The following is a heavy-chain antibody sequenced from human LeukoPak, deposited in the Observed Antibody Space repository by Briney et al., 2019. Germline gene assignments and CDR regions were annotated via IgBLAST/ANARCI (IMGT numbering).Heavy chain of an antibody. CDR1: GFTFSSYG. CDR2: IWYDGSNK. J-gene: IGHJ4*02. D-gene: IGHD3-10*01. Sequence: GRSLRLSCAASGFTFSSYGMHWVRQAPGKGLEWVAVIWYDGSNKYYADSVKGRFTISRDNSKNTLYLQMNSLRAEDTAVYYCARGWASLACGNLLIYGSGSPPCDYFDYWGQGTLVTVSS. CDR3: ARGWASLACGNLLIYGSGSPPCDYFDY. V-gene: IGHV3-33*01.